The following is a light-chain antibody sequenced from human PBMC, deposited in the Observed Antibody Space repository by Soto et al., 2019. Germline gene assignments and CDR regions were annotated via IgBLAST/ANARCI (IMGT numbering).Light chain of an antibody. CDR3: QQFIDGWT. V-gene: IGKV1D-13*01. CDR1: QDISNY. J-gene: IGKJ1*01. CDR2: DAS. Sequence: IQMTQSPSSLSASVGDRVTITCQASQDISNYLNWYQQKPGKAPNLLIYDASSLESGVPSRFRGSGPETEFTLTISGLQPDDFATYYCQQFIDGWTFGQGTKVDIK.